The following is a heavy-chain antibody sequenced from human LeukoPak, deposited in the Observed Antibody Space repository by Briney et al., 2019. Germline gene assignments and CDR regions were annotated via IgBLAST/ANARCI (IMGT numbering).Heavy chain of an antibody. CDR1: GFTFSTYW. D-gene: IGHD6-19*01. Sequence: GGSLRLSCAASGFTFSTYWMHWVRQAPGRGLLWVSFINNDGSTTSYADSVRGRFTISRDNAKNTLYLQMNSLRAEDTAVYYCANSISVAGTYAFNIWGQGTMVTVSS. V-gene: IGHV3-74*01. CDR2: INNDGSTT. CDR3: ANSISVAGTYAFNI. J-gene: IGHJ3*02.